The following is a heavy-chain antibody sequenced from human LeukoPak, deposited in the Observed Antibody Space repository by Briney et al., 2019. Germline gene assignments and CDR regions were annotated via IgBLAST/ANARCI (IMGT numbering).Heavy chain of an antibody. CDR3: ARGLEGEEVERQNYYYYGMDV. D-gene: IGHD1-1*01. CDR1: GFTFSSYS. Sequence: GGSLRLSCAASGFTFSSYSMNWVRQAPGKGLEWVSSIISSSSYIYYADSVKGRFTISRDNAKNSLYLQMNSLRAEDTAVYYCARGLEGEEVERQNYYYYGMDVWGQGTTVTVSS. CDR2: IISSSSYI. J-gene: IGHJ6*02. V-gene: IGHV3-21*01.